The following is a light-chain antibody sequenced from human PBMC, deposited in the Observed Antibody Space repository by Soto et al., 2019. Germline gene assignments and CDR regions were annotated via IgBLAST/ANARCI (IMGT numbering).Light chain of an antibody. CDR1: ETLSSGS. J-gene: IGKJ3*01. CDR2: NAS. Sequence: EIVVTQSPGTLSLSPGQRATLSCRASETLSSGSLAWYQQKPGQAPRLLISNASRRATGTPDRFSGSGSGTDFTLTISRLEPEDFAVYFCQQYGRSPVTFGPGTKVDIK. CDR3: QQYGRSPVT. V-gene: IGKV3-20*01.